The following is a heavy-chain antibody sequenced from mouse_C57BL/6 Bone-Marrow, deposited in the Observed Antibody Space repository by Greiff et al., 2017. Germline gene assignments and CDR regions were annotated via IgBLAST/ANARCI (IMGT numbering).Heavy chain of an antibody. CDR2: IWSGGGT. Sequence: QVQLQQSGPGLVQPSQSLSITCTVSGFSLTSYGVHWVRQSPGKGLEWLGVIWSGGGTDYNAAFISRLSISKDNSKSNVFFKMNSLQADDTAIYYCARKFHYYGSSYGFAYWGQGTLVTVSA. V-gene: IGHV2-2*01. J-gene: IGHJ3*01. D-gene: IGHD1-1*01. CDR3: ARKFHYYGSSYGFAY. CDR1: GFSLTSYG.